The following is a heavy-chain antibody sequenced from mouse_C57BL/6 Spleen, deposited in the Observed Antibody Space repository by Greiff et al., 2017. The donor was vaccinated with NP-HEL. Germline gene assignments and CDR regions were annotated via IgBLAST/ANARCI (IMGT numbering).Heavy chain of an antibody. CDR2: INPGSGGT. V-gene: IGHV1-54*01. J-gene: IGHJ3*01. Sequence: QVQLQQSGAELVRPGPSVKVSCKASGYAFTNYLIEWVKQRPGQGLEWIGVINPGSGGTNYNEKFKGKATLTADKSSSTAYMQLSSLTSEDSAVYFCARGWKDYGGAWFAYWGQGTLVTVSA. CDR1: GYAFTNYL. D-gene: IGHD2-4*01. CDR3: ARGWKDYGGAWFAY.